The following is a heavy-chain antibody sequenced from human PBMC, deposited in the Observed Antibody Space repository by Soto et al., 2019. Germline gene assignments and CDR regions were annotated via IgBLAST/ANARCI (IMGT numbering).Heavy chain of an antibody. Sequence: GESLKISCKGSGYSFTSYWIGWVRQMPGKGLEWMGIIYPGDSDTRYSPSFQGQVTISADKSISTAYLQWSSLKASDTAMYYCPRHVMEVVVQAANSFDHWGQGTLVTVSS. CDR2: IYPGDSDT. J-gene: IGHJ4*02. D-gene: IGHD2-2*01. CDR3: PRHVMEVVVQAANSFDH. V-gene: IGHV5-51*01. CDR1: GYSFTSYW.